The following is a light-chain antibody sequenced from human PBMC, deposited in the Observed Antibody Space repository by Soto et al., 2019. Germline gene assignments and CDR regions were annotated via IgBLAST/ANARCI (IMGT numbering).Light chain of an antibody. CDR2: DVI. V-gene: IGLV2-8*01. CDR1: SSDVGGYNY. Sequence: QSALTQPPSASGSPGQSVTISCTGTSSDVGGYNYVSWYQQHPGKAPKLMIFDVIKRPSGVPDRFSGSKSGNTASLTVSGRQDEEEAAYYCSSYAGSNNFLVFGGGTQLTVL. J-gene: IGLJ2*01. CDR3: SSYAGSNNFLV.